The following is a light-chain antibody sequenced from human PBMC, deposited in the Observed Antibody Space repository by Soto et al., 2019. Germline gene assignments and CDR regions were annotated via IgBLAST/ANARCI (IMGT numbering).Light chain of an antibody. CDR1: ASNIGTNY. V-gene: IGLV1-51*02. Sequence: QSVLTQPPSVSAAPGQKVTISCSGSASNIGTNYVSWYQQFPGTAPKLVIFENSKRPSGITHRFSGSTAGTSATLDITGLQTGDEADYYCGKWDSGLRAGMFGGGTKLTVL. CDR2: ENS. J-gene: IGLJ3*02. CDR3: GKWDSGLRAGM.